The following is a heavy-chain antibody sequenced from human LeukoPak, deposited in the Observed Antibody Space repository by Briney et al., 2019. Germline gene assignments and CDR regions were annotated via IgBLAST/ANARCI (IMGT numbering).Heavy chain of an antibody. D-gene: IGHD3-9*01. CDR2: INTDGSST. CDR1: GFTFSSYW. CDR3: ARARYFDWLSADFDY. Sequence: GGSLRPSCAAPGFTFSSYWMHWVRQAPGKGLVWVSRINTDGSSTSYADSVKGRFTISRDNAKNTLYLQMNSLRAEDTAVYYCARARYFDWLSADFDYWGQGTLVTVSS. V-gene: IGHV3-74*01. J-gene: IGHJ4*02.